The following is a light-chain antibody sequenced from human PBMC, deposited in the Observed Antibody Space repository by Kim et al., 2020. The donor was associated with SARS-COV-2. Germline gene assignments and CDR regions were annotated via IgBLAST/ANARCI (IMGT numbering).Light chain of an antibody. V-gene: IGKV3-20*01. CDR3: QQYGSSPGT. CDR1: QSVSSSY. CDR2: GAS. J-gene: IGKJ1*01. Sequence: IVLTQSPGTLSLSLGESATLSCRASQSVSSSYLAWYQQKPGQAPRLLIYGASRKTTGIPDRFSGSGAGADFTLTISRLEPEDFTVYYCQQYGSSPGTFGRGTKVDIK.